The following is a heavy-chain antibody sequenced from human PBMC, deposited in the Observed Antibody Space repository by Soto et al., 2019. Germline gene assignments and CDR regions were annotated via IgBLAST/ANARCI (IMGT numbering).Heavy chain of an antibody. CDR1: GFSFSVSS. CDR2: IRSKASNYAT. D-gene: IGHD6-13*01. CDR3: AIEAAGFGH. V-gene: IGHV3-73*01. Sequence: EVQLVESGGGLVQPGGSMRLSCAASGFSFSVSSMHWVRQASGKGLEWLGRIRSKASNYATTYSESVRGRFIISRDDSQDMIFLQMNSLRTEDTAMYYCAIEAAGFGHWGQGTLVTVSS. J-gene: IGHJ4*02.